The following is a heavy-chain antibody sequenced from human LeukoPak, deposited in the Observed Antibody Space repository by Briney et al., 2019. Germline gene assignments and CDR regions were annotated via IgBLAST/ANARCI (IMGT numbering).Heavy chain of an antibody. Sequence: GGSLRLSCAASGFTFSSYGMPWDRQAPGKGLEWVAVMSYDGSNKYYADSVKGRFTISRDNSKNTLYLQMNSLRAEDTAVYYCANHRGIAARAGYYYGMDVWGQGTTVTVSS. D-gene: IGHD6-6*01. CDR2: MSYDGSNK. CDR1: GFTFSSYG. J-gene: IGHJ6*02. CDR3: ANHRGIAARAGYYYGMDV. V-gene: IGHV3-30*18.